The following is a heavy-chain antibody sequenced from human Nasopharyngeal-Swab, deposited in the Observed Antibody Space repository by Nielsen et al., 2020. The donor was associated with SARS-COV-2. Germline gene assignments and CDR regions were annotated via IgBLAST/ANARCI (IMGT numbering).Heavy chain of an antibody. CDR3: AKGGPPGSIAAALGYYYGMDV. CDR2: ISGSGGST. Sequence: GESLKISCAASGFTFSSYAMSWVRQAPGKGLEWVSAISGSGGSTYYADSAKGRFTISRDNSKNTLYLQMNSLRAEDTAVYYCAKGGPPGSIAAALGYYYGMDVWGQGTTVTVSS. CDR1: GFTFSSYA. D-gene: IGHD6-13*01. J-gene: IGHJ6*02. V-gene: IGHV3-23*01.